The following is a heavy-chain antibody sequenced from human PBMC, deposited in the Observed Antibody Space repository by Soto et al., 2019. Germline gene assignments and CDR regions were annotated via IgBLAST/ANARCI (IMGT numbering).Heavy chain of an antibody. Sequence: ASVKVSCKASGYTFTSYYMHWVRQAPGQGLEWMGIINPSGGSTSYAQKFQGRVTMTRDTSTSTVYMELSSLRSEDTAVYYCARGIKIFGVVIIEGNWFDPWGQGTLVTVSS. CDR3: ARGIKIFGVVIIEGNWFDP. CDR1: GYTFTSYY. J-gene: IGHJ5*02. V-gene: IGHV1-46*01. D-gene: IGHD3-3*01. CDR2: INPSGGST.